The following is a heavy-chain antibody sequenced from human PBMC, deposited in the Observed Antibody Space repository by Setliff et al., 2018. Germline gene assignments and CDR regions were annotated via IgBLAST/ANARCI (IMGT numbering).Heavy chain of an antibody. Sequence: PSETLSLTCTVSGASINSGTYYWAWIRQPPGKGLECIGRIHYSGTTFYNPSLESRVTISIYTSKKSVSLFLTSVTAADTAVYFCARDVGASFWTVYHAVLPMDVWGKGTTVTVAS. CDR2: IHYSGTT. J-gene: IGHJ6*03. CDR3: ARDVGASFWTVYHAVLPMDV. CDR1: GASINSGTYY. D-gene: IGHD3-3*01. V-gene: IGHV4-39*07.